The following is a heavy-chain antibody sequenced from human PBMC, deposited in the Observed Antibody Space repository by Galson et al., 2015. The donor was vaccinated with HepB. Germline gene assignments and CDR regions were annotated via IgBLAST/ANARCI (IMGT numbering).Heavy chain of an antibody. D-gene: IGHD3-10*01. V-gene: IGHV3-33*08. CDR3: ARDRFMVRGGWWFDP. CDR2: IWYDGSNK. CDR1: GFTFSSYG. Sequence: SLRLSCAASGFTFSSYGMHWVRQAPGKGLEWVAVIWYDGSNKYYADSVKGRFTISRDNSKNTLYLQMNSLRAEDTAVYYCARDRFMVRGGWWFDPWGQGTLVTVSS. J-gene: IGHJ5*02.